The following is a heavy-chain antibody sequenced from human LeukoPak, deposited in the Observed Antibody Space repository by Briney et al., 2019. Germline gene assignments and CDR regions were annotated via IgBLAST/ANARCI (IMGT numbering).Heavy chain of an antibody. D-gene: IGHD4-17*01. CDR3: AREAYGDYVFPFHGIHV. J-gene: IGHJ6*04. CDR1: GGSINSYY. V-gene: IGHV4-59*12. Sequence: SETLSLTCTVSGGSINSYYWSWIRQPPGKGLEWIGYIFYTGSTNYNPSLKSRGTISVDTSKSQFSLKLSSVTPADTAVYHCAREAYGDYVFPFHGIHVWGKGPTVSVSS. CDR2: IFYTGST.